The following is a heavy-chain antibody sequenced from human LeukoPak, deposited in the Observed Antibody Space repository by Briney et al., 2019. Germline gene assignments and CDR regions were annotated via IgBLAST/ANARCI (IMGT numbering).Heavy chain of an antibody. Sequence: ASVKVSCKASGYTFTGYYMHWVRQAPGQGLEWMGWINPNSGGTNYAQKFQGRVTMTRDTSISTAYMELSRLRSDDTAVYYCARAVRVSSYYYDSSGYHRWGQGTLVTVSS. J-gene: IGHJ5*02. CDR2: INPNSGGT. CDR1: GYTFTGYY. D-gene: IGHD3-22*01. CDR3: ARAVRVSSYYYDSSGYHR. V-gene: IGHV1-2*02.